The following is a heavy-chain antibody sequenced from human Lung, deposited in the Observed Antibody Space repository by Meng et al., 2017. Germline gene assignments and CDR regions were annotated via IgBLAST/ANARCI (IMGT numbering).Heavy chain of an antibody. J-gene: IGHJ5*02. CDR2: MYHSGST. Sequence: SETLSLTCTVSGYSISSGYYWGWIRQPPGKGLEWIGSMYHSGSTYYNPSLRSRVTMSVDTSKNQLSLKLTSVTAADTAVYYCARENYYDSSGYHFDSVVHWFDPWGQGTLVTVSS. D-gene: IGHD3-22*01. CDR1: GYSISSGYY. CDR3: ARENYYDSSGYHFDSVVHWFDP. V-gene: IGHV4-38-2*02.